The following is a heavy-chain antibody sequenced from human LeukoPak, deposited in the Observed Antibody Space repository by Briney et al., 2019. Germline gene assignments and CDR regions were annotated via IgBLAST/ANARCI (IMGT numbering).Heavy chain of an antibody. Sequence: HPGGSLRLSCAASGFTFSSYAMSWVRQAPGKGLEWVSAISGSGGSTYYADSVKGRFTISRDNSKNTLYLQMNSLRAEDTAVYYCAKDFLFPGDYFDYWGQGTLVTVSS. D-gene: IGHD2/OR15-2a*01. CDR3: AKDFLFPGDYFDY. CDR2: ISGSGGST. V-gene: IGHV3-23*01. CDR1: GFTFSSYA. J-gene: IGHJ4*02.